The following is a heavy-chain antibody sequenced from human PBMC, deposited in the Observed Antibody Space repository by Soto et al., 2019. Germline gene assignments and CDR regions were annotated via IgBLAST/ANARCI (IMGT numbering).Heavy chain of an antibody. V-gene: IGHV4-59*01. CDR1: GGSISSYY. CDR3: ARTYDILTGPMGRNWFDP. D-gene: IGHD3-9*01. CDR2: IYYSGST. Sequence: PSETLSLTCTVSGGSISSYYWSWIRQPPGKGLEWIGYIYYSGSTNYNPSLKSRVTISVDTSKNQFSLKLSSVTAADTAVYYCARTYDILTGPMGRNWFDPWGQGTLVTVSS. J-gene: IGHJ5*02.